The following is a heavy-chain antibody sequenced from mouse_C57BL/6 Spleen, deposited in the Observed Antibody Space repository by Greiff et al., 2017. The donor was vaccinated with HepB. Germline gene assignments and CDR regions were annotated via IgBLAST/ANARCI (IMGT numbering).Heavy chain of an antibody. Sequence: DVQLVESGGGLVKPGGSLKLSCAASGFTFSSYAMSWVRQTPEKRLEWVATISDGGSYTYYPDNVKGRFTISRDNAKNNLYLQMSHLKSEDTAMYYCARDTYYSNYDWYFDVWGTGTTVTVSS. J-gene: IGHJ1*03. CDR3: ARDTYYSNYDWYFDV. CDR1: GFTFSSYA. V-gene: IGHV5-4*01. CDR2: ISDGGSYT. D-gene: IGHD2-5*01.